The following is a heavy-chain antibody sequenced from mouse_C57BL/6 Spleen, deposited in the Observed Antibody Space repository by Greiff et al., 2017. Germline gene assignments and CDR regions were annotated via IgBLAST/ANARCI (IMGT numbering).Heavy chain of an antibody. CDR1: GYTFTGYW. V-gene: IGHV1-77*01. CDR2: IGPGSGCT. CDR3: EGRAGFAY. D-gene: IGHD3-3*01. J-gene: IGHJ3*01. Sequence: VQLLQSGAELVKPGASVKLSCKASGYTFTGYWINWVKQRPGHGLEWIGKIGPGSGCTYYNEKFKGKATLTADTSSSTAYMQHSSLTSEDTSVYDCEGRAGFAYWGQGTLVTVSA.